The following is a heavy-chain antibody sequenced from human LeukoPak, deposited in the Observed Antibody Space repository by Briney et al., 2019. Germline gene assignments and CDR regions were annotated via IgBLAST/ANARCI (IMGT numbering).Heavy chain of an antibody. V-gene: IGHV4-38-2*02. CDR1: GYSISSGYY. J-gene: IGHJ5*02. Sequence: SETLSLTCTVSGYSISSGYYWGWIRQPPGKGLEWIGSIYHSGSTYYNPSLKSRVTISVDTSKNQFSLKLGSVTAADTAVYYCAREEGYYYGSGSYWSDWFDPWGQGTLVTVSS. D-gene: IGHD3-10*01. CDR3: AREEGYYYGSGSYWSDWFDP. CDR2: IYHSGST.